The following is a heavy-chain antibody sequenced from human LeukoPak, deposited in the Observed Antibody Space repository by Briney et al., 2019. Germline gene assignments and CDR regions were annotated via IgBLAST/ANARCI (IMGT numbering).Heavy chain of an antibody. J-gene: IGHJ4*02. CDR1: GGSFSGYY. Sequence: SETLSLTCAVYGGSFSGYYWSWIRQPPGKGLEWIGEIDHSGSTNYNPSLKSRVTISVDTSKNQFSLKLSSVTAADTAVYYCARGDCSSTSCYLDCWGQGTLVTVSS. CDR2: IDHSGST. CDR3: ARGDCSSTSCYLDC. D-gene: IGHD2-2*01. V-gene: IGHV4-34*01.